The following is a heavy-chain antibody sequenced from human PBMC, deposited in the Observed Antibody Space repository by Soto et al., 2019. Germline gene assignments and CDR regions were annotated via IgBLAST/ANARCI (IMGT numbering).Heavy chain of an antibody. Sequence: SETLSLTCTVSGGSISSGGYYWSWIRQHPGKGLEWIGYIYYSGSTYYNPSLKSRVTISVDTSKNQFSLKLSSVTAADTAVYYCARTSYYYDSSGYYYWGQGTLVTVSS. CDR3: ARTSYYYDSSGYYY. CDR2: IYYSGST. J-gene: IGHJ4*02. D-gene: IGHD3-22*01. V-gene: IGHV4-31*03. CDR1: GGSISSGGYY.